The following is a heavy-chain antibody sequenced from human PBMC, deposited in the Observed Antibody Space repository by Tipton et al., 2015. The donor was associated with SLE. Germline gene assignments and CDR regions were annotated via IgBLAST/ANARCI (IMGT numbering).Heavy chain of an antibody. Sequence: LRLSCTVSGGSISSYYWSWIRQPPGKGLEWIGYIYYSGSTNYNPSLKSRVTISVDTSKNQFSLKLSSVTAADTAVYYCAREEANYYDSSHAFDVWGQGTLVTVSS. CDR1: GGSISSYY. J-gene: IGHJ3*01. V-gene: IGHV4-59*01. D-gene: IGHD3-22*01. CDR2: IYYSGST. CDR3: AREEANYYDSSHAFDV.